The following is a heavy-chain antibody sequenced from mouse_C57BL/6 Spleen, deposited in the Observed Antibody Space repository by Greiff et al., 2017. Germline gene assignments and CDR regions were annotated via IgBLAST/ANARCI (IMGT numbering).Heavy chain of an antibody. Sequence: EVKVVESGGGLVKPGGSLKLSCAASGFTFSDYGMHWVRQAPEKGLEWVAYISSGSSTIYYADTVKGRFTISRDNAKNTLFLQMTSLRSEDTAMYYCARWSRGFYYAMDYWGQGTSVTVSS. CDR1: GFTFSDYG. D-gene: IGHD1-1*01. CDR3: ARWSRGFYYAMDY. CDR2: ISSGSSTI. V-gene: IGHV5-17*01. J-gene: IGHJ4*01.